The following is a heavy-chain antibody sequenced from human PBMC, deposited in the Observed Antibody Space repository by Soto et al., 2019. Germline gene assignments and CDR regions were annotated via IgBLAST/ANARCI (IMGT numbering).Heavy chain of an antibody. CDR1: GFTFSSYW. Sequence: PGGSLRLSCAASGFTFSSYWMSWVRQAPGKGLEWVSAISGSGGSTYYADSVKGRFTISRDNSKNTLYLQMNSLRAEDTAVYYCAKDYCSSTSCFYDAFDIWGQGTMVTVSS. V-gene: IGHV3-23*01. CDR3: AKDYCSSTSCFYDAFDI. J-gene: IGHJ3*02. CDR2: ISGSGGST. D-gene: IGHD2-2*01.